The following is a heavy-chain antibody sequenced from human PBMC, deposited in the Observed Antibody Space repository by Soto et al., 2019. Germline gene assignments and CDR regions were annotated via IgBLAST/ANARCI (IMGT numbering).Heavy chain of an antibody. J-gene: IGHJ4*02. D-gene: IGHD6-19*01. V-gene: IGHV1-24*01. CDR1: GYTLTELS. CDR3: ATSSNSGYSSGWYYY. CDR2: FDPEDGET. Sequence: ASVKVSCKVSGYTLTELSMHWVRQAPGKGLEWMGGFDPEDGETIYAQKFQGRVTMTEDTSTDTAYMELSSLRSEDTAVYYCATSSNSGYSSGWYYYWGQGTLVTVSS.